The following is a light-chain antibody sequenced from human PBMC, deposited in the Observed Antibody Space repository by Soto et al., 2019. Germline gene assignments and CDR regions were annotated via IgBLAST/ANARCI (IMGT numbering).Light chain of an antibody. CDR2: GAS. Sequence: EIVMTQSPATLSVSPGERATLSCRASQSVSSSYLAWYQQKPGQAPRLLIYGASSRATGIPDRLSGSGSGTDFTLTISRLEPQDFAVYYCQQYGSSPWTFGQGTEV. V-gene: IGKV3-20*01. J-gene: IGKJ1*01. CDR3: QQYGSSPWT. CDR1: QSVSSSY.